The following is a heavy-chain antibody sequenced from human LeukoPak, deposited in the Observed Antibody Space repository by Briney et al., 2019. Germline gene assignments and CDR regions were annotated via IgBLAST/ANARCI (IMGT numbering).Heavy chain of an antibody. V-gene: IGHV3-30*18. CDR1: GFTFSSYE. J-gene: IGHJ4*02. D-gene: IGHD6-13*01. Sequence: GGSLRLSCAASGFTFSSYEMNWVRQAPGKGLEWVAVISYDGSNKYYADSVKGRFTISRDNSKNTLYLQMNSLRAEDTAVYYCAKGPTGYSSSWPDYWGQGTLVTVSS. CDR3: AKGPTGYSSSWPDY. CDR2: ISYDGSNK.